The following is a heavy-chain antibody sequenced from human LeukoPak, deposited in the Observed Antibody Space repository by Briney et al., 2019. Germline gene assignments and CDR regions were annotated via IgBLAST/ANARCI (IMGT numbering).Heavy chain of an antibody. CDR1: GFTFGDYA. J-gene: IGHJ4*02. V-gene: IGHV3-9*01. D-gene: IGHD3-3*01. CDR2: ISWNSGSI. CDR3: AKTNPTIFGAYYFDY. Sequence: GRSLRLSCAASGFTFGDYAMHWVRQAPGKGLEWVSGISWNSGSIGYADSVKGRFTISRDNAKNSLYLQMNSLRAEDTALYYCAKTNPTIFGAYYFDYWGQGTLVTVSS.